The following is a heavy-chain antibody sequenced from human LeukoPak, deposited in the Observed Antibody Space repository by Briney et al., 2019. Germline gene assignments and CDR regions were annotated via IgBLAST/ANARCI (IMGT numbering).Heavy chain of an antibody. J-gene: IGHJ3*02. CDR1: GFTFSSYW. D-gene: IGHD1-26*01. CDR2: INSDGSST. V-gene: IGHV3-74*01. Sequence: GGSLRLSCAASGFTFSSYWMHWVRQAPGKGLVWVSRINSDGSSTSYADSVKGRFTISRDNAKNTLYLQMNSLRAEDTAVYYCAKGGPSYYGPYIWGQGTMVTVSS. CDR3: AKGGPSYYGPYI.